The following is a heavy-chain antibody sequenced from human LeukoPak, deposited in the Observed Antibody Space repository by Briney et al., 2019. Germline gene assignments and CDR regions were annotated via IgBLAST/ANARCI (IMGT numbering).Heavy chain of an antibody. V-gene: IGHV1-2*02. CDR3: ATDIRRGYSYGYDY. CDR2: INPNNGGT. Sequence: ASVKVSCKASGYTFTGCYMHWVRQAPGQGLEWMGWINPNNGGTNYAQKFQGRVTMTRDTSISTAYMELSRLRSDDTAVYYCATDIRRGYSYGYDYWGQGTLVTVSS. CDR1: GYTFTGCY. D-gene: IGHD5-18*01. J-gene: IGHJ4*02.